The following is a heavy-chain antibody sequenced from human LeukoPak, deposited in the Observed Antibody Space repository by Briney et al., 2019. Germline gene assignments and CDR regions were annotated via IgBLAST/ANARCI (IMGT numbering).Heavy chain of an antibody. V-gene: IGHV1-46*01. CDR3: AKVPQLLSVGDY. D-gene: IGHD2-2*01. Sequence: EASVKVSCKASGYTFTSYYMHWVRQPPGQGLEWMGIINPSGGSTSYAQKFQGRVTMTRDTSTSTVYMELSSLRSEDTAVYYCAKVPQLLSVGDYWGQGTLVTVSS. CDR2: INPSGGST. CDR1: GYTFTSYY. J-gene: IGHJ4*02.